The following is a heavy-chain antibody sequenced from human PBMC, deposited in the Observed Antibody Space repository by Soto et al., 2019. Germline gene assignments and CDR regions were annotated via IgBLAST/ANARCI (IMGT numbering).Heavy chain of an antibody. Sequence: QVQLQESGPGLVKASGTLSLTCAVSGGSISTNNWWIWVRQPPGEGLEWFGETYHSGSTNYNLYLKSRVTIAVDKCMNQFTLKLSAVTAADAAVYDCERSTVTEAYWGQGTLLTVAS. J-gene: IGHJ4*02. CDR2: TYHSGST. V-gene: IGHV4-4*02. CDR3: ERSTVTEAY. CDR1: GGSISTNNW. D-gene: IGHD4-17*01.